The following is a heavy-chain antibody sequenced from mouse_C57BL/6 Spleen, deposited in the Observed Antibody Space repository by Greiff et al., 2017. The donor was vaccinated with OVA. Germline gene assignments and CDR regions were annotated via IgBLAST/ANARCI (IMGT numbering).Heavy chain of an antibody. V-gene: IGHV1-19*01. CDR2: INPYNGGT. CDR1: GYTFTDYY. CDR3: ARNGIYYGSRGDYFDY. Sequence: EVQLQQSGPVLVKPGASVKMSCKASGYTFTDYYMNWVKQSHGKSLEWIGVINPYNGGTSYNQKFKGKATLTVDKSSSTAYMELNSLTSEDSAVYYCARNGIYYGSRGDYFDYWGQGTTLTVSS. J-gene: IGHJ2*01. D-gene: IGHD1-1*01.